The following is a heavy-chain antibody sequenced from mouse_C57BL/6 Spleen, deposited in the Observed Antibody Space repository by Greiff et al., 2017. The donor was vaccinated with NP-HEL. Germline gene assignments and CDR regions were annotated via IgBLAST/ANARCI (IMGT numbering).Heavy chain of an antibody. CDR3: ARTYGSSLRYYAMDY. CDR1: GYAFSSYW. D-gene: IGHD1-1*01. Sequence: VQLQQSGAELVKPGASVKISCKASGYAFSSYWMNWVKQRPGKGLEWIGQIYPGDGDTNYNGKFKGKATLTADKSSSTAYMQLSSLTSEDSAVYFCARTYGSSLRYYAMDYWGQGTSVTVSS. V-gene: IGHV1-80*01. J-gene: IGHJ4*01. CDR2: IYPGDGDT.